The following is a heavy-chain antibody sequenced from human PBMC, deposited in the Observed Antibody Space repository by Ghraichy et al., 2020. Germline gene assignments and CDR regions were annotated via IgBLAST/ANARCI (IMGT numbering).Heavy chain of an antibody. CDR2: IIPIFGTA. D-gene: IGHD5-24*01. J-gene: IGHJ5*02. Sequence: SVKVSCKASGGTFSSYAISWVRQAPGQGLEWMGGIIPIFGTANYAQKFQGRVTITADESTSTAYMELSSLRSEDTAVYYCARRRDGYNFGCFDPWGQGTLVTVSS. CDR3: ARRRDGYNFGCFDP. V-gene: IGHV1-69*13. CDR1: GGTFSSYA.